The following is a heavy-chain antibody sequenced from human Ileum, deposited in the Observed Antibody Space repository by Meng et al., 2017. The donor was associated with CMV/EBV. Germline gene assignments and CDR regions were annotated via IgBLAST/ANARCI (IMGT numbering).Heavy chain of an antibody. CDR3: VRGQDIVIVRYFDD. CDR2: MNHLGNT. CDR1: GGSFSGYY. D-gene: IGHD2-2*01. J-gene: IGHJ4*02. Sequence: GSLRLSCAVHGGSFSGYYWGWIRQPPGKGLEWIGEMNHLGNTNYNPSLKSRVTISVDTSKNQFSLKLNSVTAADTAVYYCVRGQDIVIVRYFDDWGQGTLVTVSS. V-gene: IGHV4-34*01.